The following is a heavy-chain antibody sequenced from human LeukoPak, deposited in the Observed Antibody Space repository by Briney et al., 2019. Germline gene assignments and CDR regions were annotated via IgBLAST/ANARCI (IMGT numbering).Heavy chain of an antibody. V-gene: IGHV3-48*04. CDR3: ARGRGTEDYTQHSFDI. CDR1: GFTFSSYA. Sequence: GGSLRLSCAASGFTFSSYAMSWVRQAPGTGLEWVSYIKSTSTIIYYAGSVKGRFIISRDNAKNSLYLQMNSLRVEDTAVYYCARGRGTEDYTQHSFDIWGQGTVVTVSS. D-gene: IGHD4-11*01. CDR2: IKSTSTII. J-gene: IGHJ3*02.